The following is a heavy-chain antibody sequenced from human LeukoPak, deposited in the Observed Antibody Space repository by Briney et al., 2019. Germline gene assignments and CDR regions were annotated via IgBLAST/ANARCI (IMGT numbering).Heavy chain of an antibody. J-gene: IGHJ3*02. CDR2: IYTSGST. Sequence: SETLSLTCTVSGGSISSYYWSWIRQPPGKGLEWIGRIYTSGSTNYNPSLKSRVTMSVDTSKNQFSLKLSSVTAADTAVYYCARDLVVVPAAILGLGAFDIWGQGTMVTVSS. D-gene: IGHD2-2*01. CDR3: ARDLVVVPAAILGLGAFDI. CDR1: GGSISSYY. V-gene: IGHV4-4*07.